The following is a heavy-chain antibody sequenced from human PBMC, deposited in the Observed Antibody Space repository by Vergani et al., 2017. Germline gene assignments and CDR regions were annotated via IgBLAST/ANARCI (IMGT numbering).Heavy chain of an antibody. D-gene: IGHD6-13*01. J-gene: IGHJ5*02. V-gene: IGHV3-30*02. CDR1: GFTFNSYG. CDR2: IRSDESRR. CDR3: ARVQYSSIAFDP. Sequence: QVQLVESGGGVVQPGGSLTLSCAASGFTFNSYGMHWVRQAPGKGLEWVASIRSDESRRYYGDSMEGPFTISRDNSKNTLYLQMNSLRAEDTAVYYCARVQYSSIAFDPWGQGTLVTVSS.